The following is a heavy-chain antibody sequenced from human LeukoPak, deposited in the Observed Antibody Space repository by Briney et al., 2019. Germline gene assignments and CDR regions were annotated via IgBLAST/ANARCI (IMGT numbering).Heavy chain of an antibody. CDR1: GITFSRHW. Sequence: PGGSLRLSCAASGITFSRHWMYWVRQAPGKGLEWVANIKQDGSAKPYVDSVQGRFTISRDNAKNSLFLQMNSLRAEDTAVYYCARDNGWSADFWGQGTLVTVSS. D-gene: IGHD2-15*01. V-gene: IGHV3-7*03. CDR2: IKQDGSAK. J-gene: IGHJ4*02. CDR3: ARDNGWSADF.